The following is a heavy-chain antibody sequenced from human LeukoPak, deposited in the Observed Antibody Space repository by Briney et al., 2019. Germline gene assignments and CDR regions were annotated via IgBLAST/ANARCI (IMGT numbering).Heavy chain of an antibody. Sequence: ASVKVSCKASGGTFSSYAISWVRQATGQGLEWMGWMNPNSGNTGYAQKFQGRVTMTRNTSISTAYMELSSLRSEDTAVYYCARDTTRALDFWSGPLDAFDIWGQGTMVTVSS. CDR3: ARDTTRALDFWSGPLDAFDI. CDR1: GGTFSSYA. J-gene: IGHJ3*02. V-gene: IGHV1-8*02. D-gene: IGHD3-3*01. CDR2: MNPNSGNT.